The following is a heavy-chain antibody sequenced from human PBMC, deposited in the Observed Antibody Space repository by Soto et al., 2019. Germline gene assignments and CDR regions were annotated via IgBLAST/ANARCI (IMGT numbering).Heavy chain of an antibody. D-gene: IGHD3-3*01. J-gene: IGHJ6*02. CDR1: GFTFSNAW. V-gene: IGHV3-15*07. Sequence: GGSLRLSCAASGFTFSNAWMNWVRQAPGKGLEWVGRIKSKTDGGTTDYAAPVKGRFTISRDDSKNTLYLQMNSLKTEDTAVYYCTPPPPVRFWAYYGMDVWGQGTTVTVSS. CDR2: IKSKTDGGTT. CDR3: TPPPPVRFWAYYGMDV.